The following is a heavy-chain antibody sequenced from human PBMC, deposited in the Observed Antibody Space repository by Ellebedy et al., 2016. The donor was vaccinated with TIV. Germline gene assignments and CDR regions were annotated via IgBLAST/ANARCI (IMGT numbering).Heavy chain of an antibody. CDR3: AVGATTP. J-gene: IGHJ5*02. D-gene: IGHD1-26*01. V-gene: IGHV1-2*02. CDR1: GSTFSGYY. CDR2: INPNSGGT. Sequence: ASVKVSXXASGSTFSGYYVHWVRQAPGQGLEWMGWINPNSGGTTYAQKFQGRVNLTRDTSITTAYMELSRLRPNDSAVYYCAVGATTPWGQGTLITVSS.